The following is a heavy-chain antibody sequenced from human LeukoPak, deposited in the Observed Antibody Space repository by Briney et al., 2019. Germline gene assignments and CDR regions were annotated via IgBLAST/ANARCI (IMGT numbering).Heavy chain of an antibody. J-gene: IGHJ4*02. Sequence: PGRSLRLSCAASGFSFSDYGMHWVRQAPGQGLEWVAVISYDGRSEYYADSVKGRFTISRDNSKNTLFLQMDSLGAEDTAIYYCAKGSGTRDYWGQGTLVIVSS. CDR1: GFSFSDYG. D-gene: IGHD3-3*01. CDR2: ISYDGRSE. CDR3: AKGSGTRDY. V-gene: IGHV3-30*18.